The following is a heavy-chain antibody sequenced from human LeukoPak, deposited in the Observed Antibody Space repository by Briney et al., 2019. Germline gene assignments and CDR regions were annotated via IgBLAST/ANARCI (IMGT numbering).Heavy chain of an antibody. CDR2: IKQGGSEK. Sequence: GESLRLSCAASGFTFSNYWMTWVRQAPGKGLEWVANIKQGGSEKYYVDSVKGRFTVSRDNAKDSLYLQMNSLRAEDTAVYYCAREGRESQGFDYWGQGTLVTVSS. CDR1: GFTFSNYW. J-gene: IGHJ4*02. CDR3: AREGRESQGFDY. V-gene: IGHV3-7*05. D-gene: IGHD3-10*01.